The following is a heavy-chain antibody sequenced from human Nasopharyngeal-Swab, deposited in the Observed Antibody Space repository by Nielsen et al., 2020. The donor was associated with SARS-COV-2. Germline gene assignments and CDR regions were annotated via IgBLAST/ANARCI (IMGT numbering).Heavy chain of an antibody. Sequence: ASVKVSCKASGYTFTSYYMHWVRQAPGQGLEWMGIINPSGGSTSYAQKFQGRVTMTTDTSTSTAYMELRSLRSDDTAVYYCASSYYDFWSGPGAFDIWGQGTMVTVSS. J-gene: IGHJ3*02. CDR1: GYTFTSYY. D-gene: IGHD3-3*01. CDR2: INPSGGST. V-gene: IGHV1-46*01. CDR3: ASSYYDFWSGPGAFDI.